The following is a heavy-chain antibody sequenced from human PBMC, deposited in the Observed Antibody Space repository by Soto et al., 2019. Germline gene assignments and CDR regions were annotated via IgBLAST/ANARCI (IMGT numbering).Heavy chain of an antibody. V-gene: IGHV3-23*01. D-gene: IGHD2-2*01. CDR1: GFTFSSYA. CDR2: ISGSGGST. CDR3: ATDDCSSTSCYLPYFDY. Sequence: EVQLLESGGGLVQPGGSLRLSCAASGFTFSSYAMSWVRQAPGKGLEWVSAISGSGGSTYYADSVKGRFTISRDNSKNTLYLQMNSLRAEDTAVYYCATDDCSSTSCYLPYFDYWGQGTLVTVSS. J-gene: IGHJ4*02.